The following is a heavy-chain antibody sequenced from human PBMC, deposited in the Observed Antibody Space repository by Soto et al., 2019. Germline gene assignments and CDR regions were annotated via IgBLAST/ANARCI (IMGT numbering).Heavy chain of an antibody. V-gene: IGHV3-30*18. Sequence: QVQLVGSGGGVVQPGRSLRLSCAASGFTFSSYGRHWVRQAPGKGLEWVAVISYDGSNKYYADSVKGRFTISRDNSKNTLYLQMNSPRAEDTAVYYCAKDRDFRYSYGEGIYDYWGPGTLVTVSS. D-gene: IGHD5-18*01. CDR1: GFTFSSYG. J-gene: IGHJ4*02. CDR3: AKDRDFRYSYGEGIYDY. CDR2: ISYDGSNK.